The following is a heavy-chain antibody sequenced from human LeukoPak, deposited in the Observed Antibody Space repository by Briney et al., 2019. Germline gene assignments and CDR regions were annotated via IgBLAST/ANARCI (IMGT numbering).Heavy chain of an antibody. CDR3: ARRHYYGSGSYQDYYYYYGMDV. CDR1: GFTFSSYA. V-gene: IGHV3-30*04. CDR2: IPYDGSNK. D-gene: IGHD3-10*01. J-gene: IGHJ6*04. Sequence: GRSLRLSCAASGFTFSSYAMRWVRQAPGKGLEWVAVIPYDGSNKHYADSVKGRFTISRDNSKNTLYLQMNSLRAEDTAVYYCARRHYYGSGSYQDYYYYYGMDVWGKGTTVTVSS.